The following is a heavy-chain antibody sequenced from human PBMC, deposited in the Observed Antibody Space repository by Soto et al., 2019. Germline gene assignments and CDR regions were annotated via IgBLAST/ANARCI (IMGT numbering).Heavy chain of an antibody. CDR3: ARDSASYSSSSGSYWYFDL. CDR2: ISTGSASI. V-gene: IGHV3-48*02. CDR1: GFTFSSYG. D-gene: IGHD6-6*01. Sequence: EVQLVESGGGLVQPGGSLRLSCAASGFTFSSYGMNWVRQAPGKGLEWLSYISTGSASIYYADSVKGRFTISRDNAKNSLFLQMNGLTDEDTAVYYCARDSASYSSSSGSYWYFDLWGRGTLVAVSS. J-gene: IGHJ2*01.